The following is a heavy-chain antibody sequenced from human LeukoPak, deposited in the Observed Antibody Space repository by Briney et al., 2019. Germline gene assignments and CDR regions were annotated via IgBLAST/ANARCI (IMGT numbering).Heavy chain of an antibody. Sequence: SETLSLTCAVYGGSFSGYYWSWIRQPPGKGPEWIGEINHSGSTNYNPSLKSRVTISVDTSKNQFSLKLTSVTAADTAVYYCARLRMSWHFDYWGQGTLVTVSS. D-gene: IGHD3-10*01. CDR3: ARLRMSWHFDY. V-gene: IGHV4-34*01. J-gene: IGHJ4*02. CDR2: INHSGST. CDR1: GGSFSGYY.